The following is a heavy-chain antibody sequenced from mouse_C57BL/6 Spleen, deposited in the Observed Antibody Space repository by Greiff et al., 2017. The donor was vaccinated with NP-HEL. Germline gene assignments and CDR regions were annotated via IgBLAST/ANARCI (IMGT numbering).Heavy chain of an antibody. CDR2: IYPGNSDT. D-gene: IGHD2-3*01. J-gene: IGHJ3*01. CDR3: TRKYDGYYAWFAY. V-gene: IGHV1-5*01. CDR1: GYTFTSYW. Sequence: VQLQQSGTVLARPGASVKMSCKTSGYTFTSYWMHWVKQRPGQGLEWIGAIYPGNSDTSYNQKFKGKAKLTAVTSASTAYMELSSLTNEDSAVYYCTRKYDGYYAWFAYWGQGTLVTVSA.